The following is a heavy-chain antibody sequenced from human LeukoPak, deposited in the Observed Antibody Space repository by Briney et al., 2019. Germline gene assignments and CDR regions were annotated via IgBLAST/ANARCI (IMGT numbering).Heavy chain of an antibody. J-gene: IGHJ6*03. Sequence: GGSLRLSCAASGFTFSSYGMSWVRQAPGKGLEWVSAISPSGRNTYYADSVKGRFIISRDNSKNMLYLQMSSLRAEDTSVYYCAKGGSDSSGYYSLYYYYYMDVWGKGTTVTISS. CDR1: GFTFSSYG. CDR2: ISPSGRNT. D-gene: IGHD3-22*01. V-gene: IGHV3-23*01. CDR3: AKGGSDSSGYYSLYYYYYMDV.